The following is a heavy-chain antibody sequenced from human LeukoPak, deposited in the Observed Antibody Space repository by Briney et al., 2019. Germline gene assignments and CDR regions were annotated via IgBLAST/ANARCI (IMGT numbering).Heavy chain of an antibody. CDR1: GGSISSSSYY. J-gene: IGHJ4*02. Sequence: SETLSLTCTVSGGSISSSSYYWGWIRQPPGKGLEWTGSIYYSGSTYYNPSLKSRVTISVDTSKNQFSLKLSSVTAADTAVYYCARANQWPLGGDYWGQGTLVTVSS. D-gene: IGHD6-19*01. CDR3: ARANQWPLGGDY. CDR2: IYYSGST. V-gene: IGHV4-39*07.